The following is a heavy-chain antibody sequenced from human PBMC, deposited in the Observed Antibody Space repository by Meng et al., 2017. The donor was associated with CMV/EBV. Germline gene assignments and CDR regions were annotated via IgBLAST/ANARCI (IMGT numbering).Heavy chain of an antibody. Sequence: AGSLTLSCAASGFTFSSYAMHWVRHAPGKVMEWVAVISYDGSNKYYTDSVKGRFTIPRDNSKNTLYLQMNSLIAEDTAVYYCARDHIVVVPAAIGYYYYYYGMDVWGQGTTVTVSS. CDR2: ISYDGSNK. CDR1: GFTFSSYA. CDR3: ARDHIVVVPAAIGYYYYYYGMDV. V-gene: IGHV3-30*04. J-gene: IGHJ6*02. D-gene: IGHD2-2*01.